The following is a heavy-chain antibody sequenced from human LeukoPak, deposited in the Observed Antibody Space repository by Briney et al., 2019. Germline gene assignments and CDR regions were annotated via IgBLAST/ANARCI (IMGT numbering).Heavy chain of an antibody. CDR2: INPNSGGT. CDR3: AREHTTDSGSYYFDY. V-gene: IGHV1-2*02. J-gene: IGHJ4*02. Sequence: ASVKVSCKASGYTFTGYYMHWVRQAPGQGLEWMGWINPNSGGTNYARKFQGRVTMTRDTSISTAYMELSRLRSDDTAVYYCAREHTTDSGSYYFDYWGQGTLVTVSS. D-gene: IGHD1-26*01. CDR1: GYTFTGYY.